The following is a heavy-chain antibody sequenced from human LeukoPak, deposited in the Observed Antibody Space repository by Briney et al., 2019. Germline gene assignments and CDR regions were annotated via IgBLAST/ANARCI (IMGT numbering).Heavy chain of an antibody. V-gene: IGHV3-23*01. Sequence: PGGSLRLSCAASGFTFRNYAMTWVRQAPGKGLEWVSVIGASGADTYYSDSMKGRFTVARANSQNTLFLHMSSLRAEDTAVYFCARRPRDTSGYYLGAFHDWGQGATVTVSS. CDR2: IGASGADT. CDR1: GFTFRNYA. J-gene: IGHJ3*01. D-gene: IGHD3-22*01. CDR3: ARRPRDTSGYYLGAFHD.